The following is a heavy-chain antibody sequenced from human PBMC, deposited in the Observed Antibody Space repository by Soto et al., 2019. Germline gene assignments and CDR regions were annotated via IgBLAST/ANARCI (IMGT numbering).Heavy chain of an antibody. J-gene: IGHJ6*02. D-gene: IGHD6-13*01. CDR1: GGSVSSGSYY. Sequence: PSETLPLTCTVSGGSVSSGSYYWSWIRQPTGKGLEWIGYIYYSGSTNYNPSLKSRVTISVDTSKNQFSLKLSSVTAADTAVYYWAREGGWRDSSSRYDTYYYYGMDVWGQGTTVTVSS. V-gene: IGHV4-61*01. CDR3: AREGGWRDSSSRYDTYYYYGMDV. CDR2: IYYSGST.